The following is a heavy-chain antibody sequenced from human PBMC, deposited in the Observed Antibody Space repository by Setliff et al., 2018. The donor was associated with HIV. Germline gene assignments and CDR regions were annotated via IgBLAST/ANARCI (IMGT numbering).Heavy chain of an antibody. J-gene: IGHJ5*02. Sequence: GGSLRLSCAASGFTFSTYAMSWVRQAPGKGLEWVSAISGSGSSTYYADSVKGRFTISRDNSKNTLYLQTNSLRADDTAVYYCARGKYSSGWYRWFDPWGQGTLVTVSS. V-gene: IGHV3-23*01. D-gene: IGHD6-19*01. CDR1: GFTFSTYA. CDR2: ISGSGSST. CDR3: ARGKYSSGWYRWFDP.